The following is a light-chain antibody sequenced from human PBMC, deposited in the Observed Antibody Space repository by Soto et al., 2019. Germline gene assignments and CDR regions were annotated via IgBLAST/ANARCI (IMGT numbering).Light chain of an antibody. CDR2: DVS. CDR1: SSDVGGYKY. J-gene: IGLJ2*01. CDR3: SSYTSSSTLVV. V-gene: IGLV2-14*01. Sequence: QSALTQPASVSGSPGQSITISCTGTSSDVGGYKYVSWYQQHPGKAPKLMIYDVSNRPSGVSNRFSGSKSGNTASLTISGLQAEDAADYYCSSYTSSSTLVVFGGGTKLTVL.